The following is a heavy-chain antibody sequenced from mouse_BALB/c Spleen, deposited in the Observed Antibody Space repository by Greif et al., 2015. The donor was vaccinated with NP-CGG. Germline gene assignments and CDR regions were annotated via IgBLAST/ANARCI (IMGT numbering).Heavy chain of an antibody. CDR2: IDPENGNT. V-gene: IGHV14-1*02. J-gene: IGHJ2*01. Sequence: EVQLQQSGAELVRPGALVKLSCKASGFNINDYYMHWVKQRPEQGLEWIGWIDPENGNTIYDPKFQGKASITADTSSNTAYLQLSSLTSEDTAVYYCARDFDYWGQGTTLTVSS. CDR1: GFNINDYY. CDR3: ARDFDY.